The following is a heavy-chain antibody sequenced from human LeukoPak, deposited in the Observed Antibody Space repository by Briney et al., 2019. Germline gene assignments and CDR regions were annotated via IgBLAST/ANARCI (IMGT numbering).Heavy chain of an antibody. D-gene: IGHD2-15*01. CDR3: ARDSPLTPYCSGGSCYIDY. V-gene: IGHV1-46*01. Sequence: GASVRVSSTESAYTFTMYYVHWVRQAPGQGGEWIGVIKTSGGSTSYAQKFQGRVTMTRDTSTSTVYMELSSLRSDDTAVYYCARDSPLTPYCSGGSCYIDYWGQGTLVTVSS. CDR1: AYTFTMYY. CDR2: IKTSGGST. J-gene: IGHJ4*02.